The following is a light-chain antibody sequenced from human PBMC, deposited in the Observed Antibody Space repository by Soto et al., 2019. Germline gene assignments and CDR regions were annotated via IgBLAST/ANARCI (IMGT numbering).Light chain of an antibody. Sequence: DIQLTQSPSFLSASVGDRVTISCRASQDMHTYVAWYHQKPGKAPKLLVYGASTLCTGVPSRFSGSESGAEFTLTISSLQPEDFATYYCQQLHSYPITFGQGTRLEI. CDR2: GAS. J-gene: IGKJ5*01. CDR1: QDMHTY. V-gene: IGKV1-9*01. CDR3: QQLHSYPIT.